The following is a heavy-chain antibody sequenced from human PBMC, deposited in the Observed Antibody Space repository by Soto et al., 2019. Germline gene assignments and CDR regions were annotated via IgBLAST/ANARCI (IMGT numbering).Heavy chain of an antibody. CDR3: ARSPRIPNNWFDP. Sequence: QVKLLQSGAELRRPGSWVKVSSKASGGTLSSYTISWVRQAPDQGLEWMGRIIPILGIANYAQKFQGRVTITADKSTSTAYMELSSLRSEDTAVYYCARSPRIPNNWFDPWGQGTLVTVSS. CDR2: IIPILGIA. D-gene: IGHD2-21*01. V-gene: IGHV1-69*02. J-gene: IGHJ5*02. CDR1: GGTLSSYT.